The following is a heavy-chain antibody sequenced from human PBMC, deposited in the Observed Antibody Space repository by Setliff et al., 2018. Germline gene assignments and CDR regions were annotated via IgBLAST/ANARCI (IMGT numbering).Heavy chain of an antibody. CDR2: IYHNGNT. CDR3: RFWSGYHKNDY. V-gene: IGHV4-59*01. J-gene: IGHJ4*02. CDR1: GGSISPYF. Sequence: PSETLSLTCTVSGGSISPYFWSWIRQPPGKGLEWIGYIYHNGNTNFNPSLKTRVTMSVDPSKNQFALNLRSVTAADTAVYYCRFWSGYHKNDYWGQGTVVTVSS. D-gene: IGHD3-3*01.